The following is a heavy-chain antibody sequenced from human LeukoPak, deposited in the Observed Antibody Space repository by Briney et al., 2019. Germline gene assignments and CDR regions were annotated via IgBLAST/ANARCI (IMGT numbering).Heavy chain of an antibody. D-gene: IGHD4-11*01. V-gene: IGHV4-61*01. J-gene: IGHJ4*02. CDR3: ARGGDDYLIDY. Sequence: PSETLSLTCTVSVGSVSSGSYYWSWIRQPPGKGLEWLGYIYYSGSTNYNPSLKSRVTISVDTSKNQFSLKLSSVTAADTAVFYCARGGDDYLIDYWGQGTLVTVSS. CDR2: IYYSGST. CDR1: VGSVSSGSYY.